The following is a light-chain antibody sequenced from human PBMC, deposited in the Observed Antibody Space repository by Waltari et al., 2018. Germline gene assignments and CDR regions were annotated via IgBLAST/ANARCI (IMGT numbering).Light chain of an antibody. Sequence: QSALTQPASVSGSPGQSITVSCTGTNRVFGSDNLFSWYQQHPGKAPKLLIFEVSQLPSGISNRFSGSKSGNTASLTVSGLQAEDGADYYCSSYAGNRSVVFGGGTKLTVL. V-gene: IGLV2-23*02. CDR3: SSYAGNRSVV. J-gene: IGLJ2*01. CDR1: NRVFGSDNL. CDR2: EVS.